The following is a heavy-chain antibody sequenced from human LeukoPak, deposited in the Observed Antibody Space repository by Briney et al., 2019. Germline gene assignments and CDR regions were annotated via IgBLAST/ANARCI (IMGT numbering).Heavy chain of an antibody. CDR1: GYTFTSYY. D-gene: IGHD3-22*01. Sequence: ASVKVSCKASGYTFTSYYMHWVRQAPGQGLEWMGIINPSGGSTSYAQKFQGRVTMTRDTSTSTVFMELSSLRSEDTAVYYCARVIMRYYYDSSGRNDAFDIWGQGTMVTVSS. J-gene: IGHJ3*02. CDR3: ARVIMRYYYDSSGRNDAFDI. V-gene: IGHV1-46*01. CDR2: INPSGGST.